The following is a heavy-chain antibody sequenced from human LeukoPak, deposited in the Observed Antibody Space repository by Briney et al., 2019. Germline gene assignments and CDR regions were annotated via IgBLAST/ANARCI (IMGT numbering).Heavy chain of an antibody. V-gene: IGHV3-30*03. CDR3: ARDLACSGGSCYSGFDY. CDR1: GFTFSSYG. Sequence: PGGSLRLSCAASGFTFSSYGMHWVRQAPGRGLEWVAVISYDGSNKGYADSVKGRFTLSRDNSKNTLYLHMNSLRAEDTAVYYCARDLACSGGSCYSGFDYWGQGTLVTVSS. D-gene: IGHD2-15*01. CDR2: ISYDGSNK. J-gene: IGHJ4*02.